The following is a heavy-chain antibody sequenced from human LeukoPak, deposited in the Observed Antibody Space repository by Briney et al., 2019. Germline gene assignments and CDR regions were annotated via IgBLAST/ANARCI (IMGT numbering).Heavy chain of an antibody. V-gene: IGHV4-4*08. CDR2: IHNSGRT. Sequence: SETLSLTCSVSGGSVSSYYWSWIRQSPGKGLEWIGYIHNSGRTNYNPSLKSRVTGFVDTSKNQVSLKLSSVTAADTAVYYCARLGFSNSGSYLAPSDYWGQGTLVTVSS. CDR1: GGSVSSYY. J-gene: IGHJ4*02. CDR3: ARLGFSNSGSYLAPSDY. D-gene: IGHD1-26*01.